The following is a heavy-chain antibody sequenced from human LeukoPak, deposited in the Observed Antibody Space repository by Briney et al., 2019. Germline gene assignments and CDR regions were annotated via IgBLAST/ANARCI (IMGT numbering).Heavy chain of an antibody. V-gene: IGHV3-74*01. CDR1: GFSFTNYW. CDR2: IDSDGSAT. CDR3: ARDYYYGLDV. Sequence: PGGSLRLSCAASGFSFTNYWMHWVRQAPGKGLVWVSHIDSDGSATRYADSVKGRFTISRDNAKNTLYLQMDSLRADDTAVYYCARDYYYGLDVWGQGTTVTVSS. J-gene: IGHJ6*02.